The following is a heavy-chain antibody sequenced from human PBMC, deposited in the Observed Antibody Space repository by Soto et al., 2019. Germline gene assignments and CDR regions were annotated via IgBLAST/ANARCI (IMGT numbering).Heavy chain of an antibody. J-gene: IGHJ3*02. Sequence: GGSLRLSCAASGFTFSDHYMDWVRQAPGKGLEWVGRTRNKANSYTTEYTASVKGRFSISRDESKNTLYLQMDSLKSEDTAVYYCARSGSYYAFDIWGQGTMVTVSS. D-gene: IGHD1-26*01. V-gene: IGHV3-72*01. CDR2: TRNKANSYTT. CDR3: ARSGSYYAFDI. CDR1: GFTFSDHY.